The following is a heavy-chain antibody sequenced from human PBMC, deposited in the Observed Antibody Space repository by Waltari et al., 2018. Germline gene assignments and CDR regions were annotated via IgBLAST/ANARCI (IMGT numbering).Heavy chain of an antibody. J-gene: IGHJ5*02. V-gene: IGHV3-30-3*01. CDR2: ISYDANNK. CDR3: ARGVPNYGDYGPS. CDR1: GFTFSIYA. Sequence: QVQLVESGGGVVQPGRSLTISCAASGFTFSIYAIHWVRQPPGKGLEWVAVISYDANNKYDADSVKGRFSISRDNSKNTLYLQMSSLRTEDTAIYYCARGVPNYGDYGPSWGQGTLVTVSS. D-gene: IGHD4-17*01.